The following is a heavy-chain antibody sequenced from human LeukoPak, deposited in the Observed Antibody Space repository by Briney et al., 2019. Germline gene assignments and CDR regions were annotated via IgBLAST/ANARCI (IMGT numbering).Heavy chain of an antibody. CDR1: GYTFTGYY. CDR2: INPNSGGT. J-gene: IGHJ5*02. V-gene: IGHV1-2*02. Sequence: ASVKVSCKASGYTFTGYYMHWVRQAPGQGLEWMGWINPNSGGTNYAQKFQGRVTMTRDTSISTAYMELSRLRSDDTAVYYCARVVPAAIRADRRVFGKPNWFDPWGQGTLVTVSS. CDR3: ARVVPAAIRADRRVFGKPNWFDP. D-gene: IGHD2-2*01.